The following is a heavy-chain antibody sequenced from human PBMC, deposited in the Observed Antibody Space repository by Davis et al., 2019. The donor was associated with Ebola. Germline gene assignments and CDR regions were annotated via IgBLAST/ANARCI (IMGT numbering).Heavy chain of an antibody. J-gene: IGHJ4*02. D-gene: IGHD1-7*01. CDR1: GFTFSSYG. Sequence: LSLTCAASGFTFSSYGMHWVRQAPGKGLEWLSTISGGAHNTYYADSVKGRFTISRDNSNNALYLQMNSLRAGDTAVYYCAKGRDWNFGYFFDYWGPGILVTVSS. CDR2: ISGGAHNT. V-gene: IGHV3-23*01. CDR3: AKGRDWNFGYFFDY.